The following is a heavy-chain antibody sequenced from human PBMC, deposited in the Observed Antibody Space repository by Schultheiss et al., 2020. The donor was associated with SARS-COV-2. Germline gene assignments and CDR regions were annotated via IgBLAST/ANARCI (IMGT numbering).Heavy chain of an antibody. J-gene: IGHJ5*02. CDR3: ARGGYCSSTSCYKAMWFDP. Sequence: SETLSLTCTVSGGSISSGGHYWSWIRQPPGKGLEWIGYIYYSGSTYYNPSLKSRVTISVDTSKNQFSLKLSSVTAADTAVYYCARGGYCSSTSCYKAMWFDPWGQGTLVTVSS. D-gene: IGHD2-2*02. CDR1: GGSISSGGHY. V-gene: IGHV4-31*03. CDR2: IYYSGST.